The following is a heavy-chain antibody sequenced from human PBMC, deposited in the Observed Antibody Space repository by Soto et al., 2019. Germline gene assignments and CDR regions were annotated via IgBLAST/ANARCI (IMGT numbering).Heavy chain of an antibody. D-gene: IGHD3-10*01. CDR3: ASMGYHYGSGSYPLDY. V-gene: IGHV4-4*08. J-gene: IGHJ4*02. CDR1: GGSISNYY. Sequence: SETLSLTCTVSGGSISNYYWNWIRQSPGKGLEWIGYIYTSGSTHYNPSLKSRVTISLDTSKNQFSLKLRSVTAADTAVYYCASMGYHYGSGSYPLDYWGQGTLVTVSS. CDR2: IYTSGST.